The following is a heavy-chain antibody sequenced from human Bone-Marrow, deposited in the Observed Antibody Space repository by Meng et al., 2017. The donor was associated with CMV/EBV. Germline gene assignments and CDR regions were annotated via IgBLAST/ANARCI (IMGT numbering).Heavy chain of an antibody. D-gene: IGHD1-14*01. CDR3: ARDRKEHAFDI. CDR2: IIPIFGTA. V-gene: IGHV1-69*05. J-gene: IGHJ3*02. Sequence: SVKVSCKASGGTFKNFALSWIRQAPGQGLEWMGGIIPIFGTANYAQKFQGRVTITTDESTSTAYMELSSLRSEDTAVYYCARDRKEHAFDIWGQGTMVTVSS. CDR1: GGTFKNFA.